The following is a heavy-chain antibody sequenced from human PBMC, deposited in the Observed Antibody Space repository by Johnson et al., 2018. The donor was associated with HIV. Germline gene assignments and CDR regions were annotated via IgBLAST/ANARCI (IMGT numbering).Heavy chain of an antibody. CDR2: IRYDGSNK. Sequence: QMLLVESGGGVVQPGRSLRLSCAASGFTLEDYAMHWVRQAPGKGLEWVAFIRYDGSNKYYADSVKGRFTISRDNSKNTLYLQMNSLRAEDTAVYYCANFGDDSRKDRPETHDAFDIWGQGTMVTVSS. V-gene: IGHV3-30*02. CDR3: ANFGDDSRKDRPETHDAFDI. CDR1: GFTLEDYA. J-gene: IGHJ3*02. D-gene: IGHD3-22*01.